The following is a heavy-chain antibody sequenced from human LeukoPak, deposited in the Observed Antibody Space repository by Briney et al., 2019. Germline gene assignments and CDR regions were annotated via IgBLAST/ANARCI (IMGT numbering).Heavy chain of an antibody. D-gene: IGHD2-15*01. Sequence: SETLSLTCTVSGGSISSSSYYWGWIRQPPGKGLEWIGSIYYSGSTYYNPSLKSRVTISVDTSKNQFSLKLSSVTAADTAVYYCARDCGDGGGSCYRDYWGQGTLVTVSS. J-gene: IGHJ4*02. CDR1: GGSISSSSYY. V-gene: IGHV4-39*02. CDR2: IYYSGST. CDR3: ARDCGDGGGSCYRDY.